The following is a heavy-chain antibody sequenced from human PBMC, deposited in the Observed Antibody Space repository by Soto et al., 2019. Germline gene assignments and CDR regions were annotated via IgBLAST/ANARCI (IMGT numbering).Heavy chain of an antibody. CDR2: INHSGST. CDR3: ARRYCSSTSCPTNTPGSAYWFDP. J-gene: IGHJ5*02. Sequence: QVQLQQWGAGLLKPSETLSLTCAVYGGSFSGYYWSWIRQPPGEGLEWIGEINHSGSTNYNPSLKSRVTISVDTSKNQFSLKLSSVTAADTAVYYCARRYCSSTSCPTNTPGSAYWFDPWGQGTLVTVSS. CDR1: GGSFSGYY. D-gene: IGHD2-2*01. V-gene: IGHV4-34*01.